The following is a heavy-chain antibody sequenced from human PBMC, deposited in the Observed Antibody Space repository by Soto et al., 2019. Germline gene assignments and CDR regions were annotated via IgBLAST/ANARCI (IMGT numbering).Heavy chain of an antibody. CDR3: ARGLFEQQLEPNNWFDP. J-gene: IGHJ5*02. CDR1: GGSFSGYY. D-gene: IGHD6-13*01. Sequence: SETLSLTCAVYGGSFSGYYWSWIRQPPGEGLEWIGEINHSGSTNYNPSLKSRVTISVDTSKNQFSLKLSSVTAADTAVYYCARGLFEQQLEPNNWFDPWGQGTLVTVSS. V-gene: IGHV4-34*01. CDR2: INHSGST.